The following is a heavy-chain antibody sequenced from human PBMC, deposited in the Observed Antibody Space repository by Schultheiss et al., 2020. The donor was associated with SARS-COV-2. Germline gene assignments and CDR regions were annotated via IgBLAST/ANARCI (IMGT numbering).Heavy chain of an antibody. D-gene: IGHD5-18*01. CDR1: GFTFSRNG. V-gene: IGHV3-33*01. J-gene: IGHJ4*02. CDR3: ARWGGYTFTVEAKYDY. Sequence: GESLKISCAASGFTFSRNGMYWVRQAPGKGLEWLAVIWYDGSKQYYADSVKGRFTVSRDNSKNTLFLQMDSLRAEDTAIYYCARWGGYTFTVEAKYDYWGQGALVTVSS. CDR2: IWYDGSKQ.